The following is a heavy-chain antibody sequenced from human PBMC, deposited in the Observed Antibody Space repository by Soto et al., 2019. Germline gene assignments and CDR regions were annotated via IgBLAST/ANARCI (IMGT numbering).Heavy chain of an antibody. J-gene: IGHJ6*02. CDR2: IYYSGST. CDR3: ARYDAHLAYCSSTSCYLNV. D-gene: IGHD2-2*01. V-gene: IGHV4-39*01. CDR1: GGSISSSSYY. Sequence: SETLSLTCTVSGGSISSSSYYWGWIRQPPGKGLEWIGSIYYSGSTYYNPSLKSRVTISVDTSKNQFSLKLSSVTAADTAVYYCARYDAHLAYCSSTSCYLNVWGQGTQVTVSS.